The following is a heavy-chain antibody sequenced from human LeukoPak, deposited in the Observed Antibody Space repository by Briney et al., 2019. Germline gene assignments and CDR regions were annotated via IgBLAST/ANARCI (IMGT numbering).Heavy chain of an antibody. Sequence: SQTLSLTCTVSGGSISSGDYYWSWIRQPPGKGLERIGYIYYSGSTYYNPSLKSRVTISVDTSKNQFSLKLSSVTAADTAVYYCASADTAMDDDAFDIWGQGTMVTVSS. CDR2: IYYSGST. CDR3: ASADTAMDDDAFDI. CDR1: GGSISSGDYY. D-gene: IGHD5-18*01. V-gene: IGHV4-30-4*08. J-gene: IGHJ3*02.